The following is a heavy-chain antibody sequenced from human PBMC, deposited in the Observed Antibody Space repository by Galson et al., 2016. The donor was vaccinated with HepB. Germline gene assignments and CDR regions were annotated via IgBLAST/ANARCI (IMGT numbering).Heavy chain of an antibody. CDR1: GFSFSDYA. CDR2: IGESSDRI. V-gene: IGHV3-23*01. CDR3: ARHHSWDGSTYYRALSL. D-gene: IGHD1-26*01. J-gene: IGHJ4*02. Sequence: SLRLSCAASGFSFSDYAMTWVRQAPGKGLQWVSIIGESSDRIYYADSVKGRFTVSRDNSKYMLYLQMSSLRADDTAVYYCARHHSWDGSTYYRALSLWGQGTLVTVSS.